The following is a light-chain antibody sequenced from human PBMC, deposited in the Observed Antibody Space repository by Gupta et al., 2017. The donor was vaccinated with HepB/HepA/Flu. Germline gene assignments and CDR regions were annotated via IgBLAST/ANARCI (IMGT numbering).Light chain of an antibody. CDR1: QSLLHSNGYNY. J-gene: IGKJ3*01. CDR2: LGS. CDR3: MQALQTPPFT. V-gene: IGKV2-28*01. Sequence: DIVMTQSPLSLLVTPGEPASISCRSSQSLLHSNGYNYLDWYLQKPGQSPQLLIYLGSNRASGVPDRFSGSGSGTDFTLKVSKEEAEDVGVYYCMQALQTPPFTFGPGPTVAIK.